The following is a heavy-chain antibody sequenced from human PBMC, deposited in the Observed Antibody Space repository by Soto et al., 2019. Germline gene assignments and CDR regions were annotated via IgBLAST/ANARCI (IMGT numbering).Heavy chain of an antibody. V-gene: IGHV1-46*01. CDR3: ARDHGRAAAGYYYGMDV. J-gene: IGHJ6*02. D-gene: IGHD6-13*01. CDR1: GYTFTSYY. CDR2: INPSGGST. Sequence: ASVKVSCKASGYTFTSYYMHWVRQAPGQGLEWMGIINPSGGSTSYAQKFQGRVTMTRDTSTSTVYMELSSLRSEDTAAYYCARDHGRAAAGYYYGMDVWGQGTTVTVSS.